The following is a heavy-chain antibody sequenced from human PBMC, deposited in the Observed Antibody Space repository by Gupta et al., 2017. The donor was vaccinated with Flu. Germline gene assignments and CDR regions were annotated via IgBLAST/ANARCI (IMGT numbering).Heavy chain of an antibody. V-gene: IGHV4-38-2*02. CDR3: ARDDPPVRGVIPYYYYGMDV. J-gene: IGHJ6*02. Sequence: QVQLQESGPGLVKPSETLSLTCAVSGYSISSGYYWGWIRQPPGKGLEWIGSIYHSGSTYYNPSLKSRVTISVDTSKNQFSLKLSSVTAADTAVYYCARDDPPVRGVIPYYYYGMDVWGQGTTVTVSS. CDR1: GYSISSGYY. D-gene: IGHD3-10*02. CDR2: IYHSGST.